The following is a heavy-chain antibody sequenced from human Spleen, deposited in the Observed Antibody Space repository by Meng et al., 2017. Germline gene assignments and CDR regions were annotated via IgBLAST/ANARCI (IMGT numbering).Heavy chain of an antibody. D-gene: IGHD3-10*01. J-gene: IGHJ4*02. CDR2: IYYSGST. CDR3: ARDRGLYGSGLFDY. CDR1: GGSISSSSYY. Sequence: SETLSLTCTVSGGSISSSSYYWGWIRQPPGKGLEWIGSIYYSGSTNYNPSLKSRVTISVDTSKNQFPLKLSSVTAADTAVYYCARDRGLYGSGLFDYWGQGTLVTVSS. V-gene: IGHV4-39*06.